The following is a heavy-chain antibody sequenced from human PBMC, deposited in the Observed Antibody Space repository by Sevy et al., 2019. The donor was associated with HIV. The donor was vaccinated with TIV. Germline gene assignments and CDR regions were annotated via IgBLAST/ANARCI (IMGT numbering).Heavy chain of an antibody. D-gene: IGHD3-3*01. CDR2: ISGSGGST. V-gene: IGHV3-23*01. CDR3: AKDPELRFLEWLLSYFDY. J-gene: IGHJ4*02. Sequence: GSLRLSCAASGFTFSSYAMSWVRQAPGKGLEWVSAISGSGGSTYYADSVKGRFTISRDNSKNTLYLQMNSLRAEDTAVYYCAKDPELRFLEWLLSYFDYWGQGTLVTVSS. CDR1: GFTFSSYA.